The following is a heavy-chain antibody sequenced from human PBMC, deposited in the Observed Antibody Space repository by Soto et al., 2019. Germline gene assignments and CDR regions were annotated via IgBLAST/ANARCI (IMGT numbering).Heavy chain of an antibody. CDR3: ARGSGYSYCAHY. Sequence: ASVKVSCKASGYTFTSYAMHWVRQAPGQRLEWMGWINAGNGNTKYSRKFQGRVTITRDTSASTAYMELSSLRSEDTAVYYCARGSGYSYCAHYWCQGILVTVSS. D-gene: IGHD3-22*01. J-gene: IGHJ4*02. CDR2: INAGNGNT. CDR1: GYTFTSYA. V-gene: IGHV1-3*01.